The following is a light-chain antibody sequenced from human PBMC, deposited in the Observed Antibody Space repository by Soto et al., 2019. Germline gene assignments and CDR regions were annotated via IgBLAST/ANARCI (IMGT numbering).Light chain of an antibody. CDR1: QSVSSY. Sequence: EIVLTQSPATLSLSPGERATLSCRASQSVSSYLAWYQQKPGQAPRLLIYDASNRATGIPARFSGSGSGTDFTLAISSLEPESFAVYFCQQRSNWPLTFGGETKVEIK. CDR2: DAS. J-gene: IGKJ4*01. CDR3: QQRSNWPLT. V-gene: IGKV3-11*01.